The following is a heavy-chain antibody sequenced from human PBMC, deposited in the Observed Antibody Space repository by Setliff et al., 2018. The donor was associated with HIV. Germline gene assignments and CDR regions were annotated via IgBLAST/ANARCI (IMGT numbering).Heavy chain of an antibody. D-gene: IGHD3-16*01. Sequence: SETLSLTCTVSGQFISDGYYWGWIRQPPGKGLEWIGSVYHSGKTCYNPSLKSRVTMSADTSKNQISLMLRSMTAADTAVYYCAKHDFGEGSCFDPWGQGSLVTVSS. J-gene: IGHJ5*02. CDR1: GQFISDGYY. V-gene: IGHV4-38-2*02. CDR2: VYHSGKT. CDR3: AKHDFGEGSCFDP.